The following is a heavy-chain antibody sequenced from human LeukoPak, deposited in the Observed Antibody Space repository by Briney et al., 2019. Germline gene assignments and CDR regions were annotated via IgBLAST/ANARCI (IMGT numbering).Heavy chain of an antibody. J-gene: IGHJ3*02. CDR2: VSGSGTNT. CDR3: AKETLGYCRGLEM. Sequence: PGGSLRLSCAASGFTFRNYAMTYVRQAPGKGLEWVASVSGSGTNTYYADSVKGRFTIPRDNSKNTVTLGMSSLRGEDTAHYYCAKETLGYCRGLEMWGQGTTVSVSS. V-gene: IGHV3-23*01. D-gene: IGHD2-15*01. CDR1: GFTFRNYA.